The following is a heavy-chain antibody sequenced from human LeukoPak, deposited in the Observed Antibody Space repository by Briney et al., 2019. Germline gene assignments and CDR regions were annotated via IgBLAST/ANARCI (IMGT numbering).Heavy chain of an antibody. CDR3: ARGGDSSGYYYEGDYFDQ. CDR2: IIPIFGTA. D-gene: IGHD3-22*01. Sequence: SVKVSCKASGGTFSSYAISWVRQAPGQGLEWMGGIIPIFGTANYAQKFQGRVTITTDESTSTAYMELSSLRSEDTAVYYCARGGDSSGYYYEGDYFDQWGQGTLVTLSS. CDR1: GGTFSSYA. V-gene: IGHV1-69*05. J-gene: IGHJ4*02.